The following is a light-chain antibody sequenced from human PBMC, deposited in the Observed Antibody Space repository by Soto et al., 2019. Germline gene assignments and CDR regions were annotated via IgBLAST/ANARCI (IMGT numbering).Light chain of an antibody. CDR3: QQTYSTPPLT. Sequence: DIQMTQSPSSLSASVGDRVTITCRASQSITTYLNWYQQKPGKAPKLLIYVASSLQSVVPSRFSGHGSGTDFTLTISSLQPEDFATYFCQQTYSTPPLTFGGGTKVEIK. V-gene: IGKV1-39*01. CDR2: VAS. J-gene: IGKJ4*01. CDR1: QSITTY.